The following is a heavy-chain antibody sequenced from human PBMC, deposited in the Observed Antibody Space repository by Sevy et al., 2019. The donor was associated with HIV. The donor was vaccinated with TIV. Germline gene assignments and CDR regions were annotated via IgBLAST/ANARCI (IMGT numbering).Heavy chain of an antibody. V-gene: IGHV3-21*01. D-gene: IGHD2-15*01. Sequence: GESLKISCATSGFSFSTYSMNWVRQAPGKGLEWVASITSGSRYIYYADSVKGRFTISRDNVQNSLYLQLNSLRAEDTAVYYCARGPKALCSGGSCYTRWFDPWGQGTLVTVSS. CDR2: ITSGSRYI. CDR1: GFSFSTYS. J-gene: IGHJ5*02. CDR3: ARGPKALCSGGSCYTRWFDP.